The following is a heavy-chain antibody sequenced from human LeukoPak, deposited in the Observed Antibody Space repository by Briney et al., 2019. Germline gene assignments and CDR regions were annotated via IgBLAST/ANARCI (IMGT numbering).Heavy chain of an antibody. D-gene: IGHD1-26*01. CDR2: IWSDGTHK. Sequence: GGSLRLSCAASGFTFNTYGMHWVRQAPGKGLEWVAVIWSDGTHKYYSDSVKGRFTISRDNSKNTLYLEMNSLRVEDSAVYYCAKSNSESQTTVGNWGQGTLVTVSS. CDR1: GFTFNTYG. V-gene: IGHV3-33*06. CDR3: AKSNSESQTTVGN. J-gene: IGHJ4*02.